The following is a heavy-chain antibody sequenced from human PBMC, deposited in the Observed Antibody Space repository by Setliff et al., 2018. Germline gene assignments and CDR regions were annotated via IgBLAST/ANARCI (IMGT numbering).Heavy chain of an antibody. CDR2: SIPMYRTT. CDR1: GGTFSRYA. V-gene: IGHV1-69*05. D-gene: IGHD2-15*01. Sequence: SVKVSCKASGGTFSRYAISWVRQAPGQGLEWMGGSIPMYRTTKYAQKFQGRVTITTDESTTTAYMELSSLRSEDTAVYYCATGPDIGEFGGNYFNYWGQGTLVTV. J-gene: IGHJ4*02. CDR3: ATGPDIGEFGGNYFNY.